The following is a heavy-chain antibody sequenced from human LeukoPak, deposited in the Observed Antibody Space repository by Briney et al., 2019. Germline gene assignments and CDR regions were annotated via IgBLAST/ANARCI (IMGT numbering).Heavy chain of an antibody. Sequence: GGSLRLSCEASGFTFSAYAMTWVRQAPGKGLEWVSYISSSGSTIYYADSVKGRFTISRDNAKNSLYLQMNSLRAEDTAVYYCARETSRRITLVRGVMDYWGQGTLVTVSS. V-gene: IGHV3-48*03. CDR2: ISSSGSTI. D-gene: IGHD3-10*01. J-gene: IGHJ4*02. CDR1: GFTFSAYA. CDR3: ARETSRRITLVRGVMDY.